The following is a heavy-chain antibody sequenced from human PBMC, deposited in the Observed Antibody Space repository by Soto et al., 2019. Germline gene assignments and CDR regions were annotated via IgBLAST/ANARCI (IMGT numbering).Heavy chain of an antibody. Sequence: ASVKVSCKASGYTFTSYGISWVRQAPGQGLEWMGWISAYNGNTNYAQKLRGRVTMTTDTSTSTAYMELRSLRSDDTAVYYCARSEGYCSGGSCLTPKLPMDVWGQGTTVTVS. CDR1: GYTFTSYG. J-gene: IGHJ6*02. V-gene: IGHV1-18*01. D-gene: IGHD2-15*01. CDR3: ARSEGYCSGGSCLTPKLPMDV. CDR2: ISAYNGNT.